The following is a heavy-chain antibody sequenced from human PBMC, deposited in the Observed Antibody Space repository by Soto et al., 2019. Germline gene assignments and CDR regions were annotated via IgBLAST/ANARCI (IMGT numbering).Heavy chain of an antibody. CDR3: AXANYDXXWXXYRFNGMDV. Sequence: ASVKVSCKASGYNFTSYDINWVRQATGQGLEWMGWMNPNSGNTGYAQKFQGRVTMTGNASXXTXXXXXXSLRSEDTAVYYCAXANYDXXWXXYRFNGMDVWGQGTTVTVSS. D-gene: IGHD3-16*02. J-gene: IGHJ6*02. V-gene: IGHV1-8*01. CDR1: GYNFTSYD. CDR2: MNPNSGNT.